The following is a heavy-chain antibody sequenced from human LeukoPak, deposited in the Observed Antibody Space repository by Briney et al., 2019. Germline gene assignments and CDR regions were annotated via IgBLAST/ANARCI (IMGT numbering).Heavy chain of an antibody. CDR3: ARGRGGYYYDSSGYIYYFDY. J-gene: IGHJ4*02. Sequence: ASVKVSCKASGYTFTGYYMHWVRQATGQGLEWMGWMNPNSGNTGYAQKFQGRVTMTRNTSISTAYMELSSLRSEDTAVYYCARGRGGYYYDSSGYIYYFDYWGQGTLVTVSS. CDR1: GYTFTGYY. D-gene: IGHD3-22*01. V-gene: IGHV1-8*02. CDR2: MNPNSGNT.